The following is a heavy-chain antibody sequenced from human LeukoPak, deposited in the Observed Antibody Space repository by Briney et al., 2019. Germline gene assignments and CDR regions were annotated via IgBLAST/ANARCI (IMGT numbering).Heavy chain of an antibody. CDR2: IKPDGSEK. CDR3: ARGSSWSFDY. Sequence: GGSLRLSCAASGFTFSGYRMTWVRQAPGKGLEWVASIKPDGSEKYYVDSVKGRFTISRDNAKNSLYLQMNSLRAEDTAVYYCARGSSWSFDYWGQGTLVTVSS. CDR1: GFTFSGYR. D-gene: IGHD2-15*01. J-gene: IGHJ4*02. V-gene: IGHV3-7*01.